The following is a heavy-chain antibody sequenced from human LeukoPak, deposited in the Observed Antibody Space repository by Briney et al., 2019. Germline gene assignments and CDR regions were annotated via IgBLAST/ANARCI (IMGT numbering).Heavy chain of an antibody. D-gene: IGHD4-17*01. CDR1: EFTFSSYG. V-gene: IGHV3-74*03. CDR2: INSDGSTT. CDR3: ARGRDYGDYFDY. Sequence: PGGSLRLSCAASEFTFSSYGMSWVRQAPGKGLVWVSRINSDGSTTTYADSVKGRFTISRDNAKNTLYLQMNSLRAEDTAVYYCARGRDYGDYFDYWGQGTLVTVSS. J-gene: IGHJ4*02.